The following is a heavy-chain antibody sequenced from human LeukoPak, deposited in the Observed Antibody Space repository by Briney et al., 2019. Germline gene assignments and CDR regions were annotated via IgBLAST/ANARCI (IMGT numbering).Heavy chain of an antibody. Sequence: GASVKVSCKVSGYTLTELSMHWVRQAPGQGLEWMGWISAYNGNTNYAQKLQGRVTMTTDTSTSTAYMELRSLRSDDTAVYYCARGSGDYYGSGRGLDYWGQGTLVTVSS. D-gene: IGHD3-10*01. CDR1: GYTLTELS. CDR2: ISAYNGNT. J-gene: IGHJ4*02. V-gene: IGHV1-18*01. CDR3: ARGSGDYYGSGRGLDY.